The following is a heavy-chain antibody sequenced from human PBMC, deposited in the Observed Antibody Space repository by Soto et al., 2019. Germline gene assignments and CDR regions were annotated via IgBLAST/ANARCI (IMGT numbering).Heavy chain of an antibody. Sequence: GGSLRLSCAASGFTFSSYWMHWVRQAPGKGLVWVSRINSDGSSTSYADSVKGRFTISRDNAKNTLYLQMNSLRAEDTAVYYCARTGPNEHGLNYCSSTSCYAKDYYYYYMDVWGKGTTVTVSS. CDR1: GFTFSSYW. V-gene: IGHV3-74*01. J-gene: IGHJ6*03. D-gene: IGHD2-2*01. CDR2: INSDGSST. CDR3: ARTGPNEHGLNYCSSTSCYAKDYYYYYMDV.